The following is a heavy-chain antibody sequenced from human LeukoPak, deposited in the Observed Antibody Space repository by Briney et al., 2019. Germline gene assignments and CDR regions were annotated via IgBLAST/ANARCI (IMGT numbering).Heavy chain of an antibody. CDR1: GGSISSSSYY. J-gene: IGHJ4*02. D-gene: IGHD3-22*01. Sequence: PSETLSLTCTVSGGSISSSSYYWGWIRQPPGKGLEWIGSIYYSGSTYYNPSLKSRVTISVDTSKNQFSLKLSSVTAADTAVYCCARWQFILVDDSSGYYSHWGQGTLVTVSS. CDR3: ARWQFILVDDSSGYYSH. CDR2: IYYSGST. V-gene: IGHV4-39*01.